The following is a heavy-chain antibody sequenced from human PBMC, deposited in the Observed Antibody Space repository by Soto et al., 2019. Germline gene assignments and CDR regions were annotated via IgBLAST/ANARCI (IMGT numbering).Heavy chain of an antibody. J-gene: IGHJ4*02. CDR1: GFTFDDYA. CDR3: ANGRSTTNCSYFDY. D-gene: IGHD2-2*01. Sequence: EVQLVESGGGLVQPGRSLRLSCGASGFTFDDYAMHWVRQAPGKGLEWVSSISWNSGNIGYADSVKGRFIISRDNAKNSLYLQMNSLRPEDTALYYCANGRSTTNCSYFDYWGQGTLVTVSS. V-gene: IGHV3-9*01. CDR2: ISWNSGNI.